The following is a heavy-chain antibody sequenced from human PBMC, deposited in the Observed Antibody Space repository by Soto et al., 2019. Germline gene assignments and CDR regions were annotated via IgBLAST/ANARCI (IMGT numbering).Heavy chain of an antibody. J-gene: IGHJ6*03. Sequence: SETLSLTCTVSGGSISSSSYYWGWIRQPPGKGLEWIGSIYYSGSTYYNPSLKSRVTISVDTSKNQFSLKLSSVTAADTAVYYCASQVYNWKDSLYYSYMDVWGKGTTVTVSS. CDR3: ASQVYNWKDSLYYSYMDV. CDR2: IYYSGST. CDR1: GGSISSSSYY. D-gene: IGHD1-1*01. V-gene: IGHV4-39*07.